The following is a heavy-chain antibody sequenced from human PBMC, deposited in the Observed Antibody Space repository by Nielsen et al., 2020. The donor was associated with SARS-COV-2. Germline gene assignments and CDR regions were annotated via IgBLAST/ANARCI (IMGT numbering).Heavy chain of an antibody. Sequence: PGKGLEWIGYIYYSGSTYYNPSLKSRVTISVDTSKNQFSLKLSSVTAADTALYYCARERVGGITIFGVVTRYGMDVWGQGTTVTV. D-gene: IGHD3-3*01. V-gene: IGHV4-30-4*01. CDR3: ARERVGGITIFGVVTRYGMDV. CDR2: IYYSGST. J-gene: IGHJ6*02.